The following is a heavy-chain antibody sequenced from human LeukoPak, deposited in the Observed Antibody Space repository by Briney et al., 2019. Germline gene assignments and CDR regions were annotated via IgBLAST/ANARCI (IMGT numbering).Heavy chain of an antibody. Sequence: GGSLRLSCAASGFTVSSNYMSWVRQAPGKVLEWVSVIYSGGSTYYADSVKGRFTISRDNAKNSLYLQMNSLRAEDTAVYYCASQQEYCSGGSCYFFLDYWGQGTLVTVSS. J-gene: IGHJ4*02. V-gene: IGHV3-53*01. CDR2: IYSGGST. D-gene: IGHD2-15*01. CDR1: GFTVSSNY. CDR3: ASQQEYCSGGSCYFFLDY.